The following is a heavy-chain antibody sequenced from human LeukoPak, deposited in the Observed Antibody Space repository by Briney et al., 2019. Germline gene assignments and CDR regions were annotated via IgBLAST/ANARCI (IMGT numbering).Heavy chain of an antibody. V-gene: IGHV4-39*01. Sequence: SETLSLTCTVSGGSISSSSYYWGWIRQPPGKGLEWIGSIYYSGSTYYNPSLKSRVTISVDTSKNQFSLKLSSVTAADTAVYYCARHGYCSGGSCYSYYYYYYMDVWGKGTTVTISS. D-gene: IGHD2-15*01. CDR2: IYYSGST. J-gene: IGHJ6*03. CDR3: ARHGYCSGGSCYSYYYYYYMDV. CDR1: GGSISSSSYY.